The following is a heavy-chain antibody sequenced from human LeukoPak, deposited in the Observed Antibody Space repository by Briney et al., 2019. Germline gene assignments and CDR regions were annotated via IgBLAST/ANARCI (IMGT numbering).Heavy chain of an antibody. V-gene: IGHV3-49*04. CDR1: GFAFDDFA. CDR3: GRNGLVDFDY. Sequence: PGQSLRLSCTTSGFAFDDFAMSWVRQPAGKGLEWVGFIRRRAYGGAAEYAASVKGRFIISRDDSKGIAYLQMKSLKTEDTAVYYCGRNGLVDFDYWGQGSRVIVSP. J-gene: IGHJ4*02. CDR2: IRRRAYGGAA.